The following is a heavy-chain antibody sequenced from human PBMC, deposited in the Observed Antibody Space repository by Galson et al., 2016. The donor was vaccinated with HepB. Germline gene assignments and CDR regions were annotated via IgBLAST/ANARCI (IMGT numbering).Heavy chain of an antibody. V-gene: IGHV3-9*01. CDR3: AKDSGAYYYDSSGYRRNAFDI. J-gene: IGHJ3*02. CDR1: GFTLDHYA. CDR2: ISWNSGSI. D-gene: IGHD3-22*01. Sequence: SLRLSCAASGFTLDHYAMHWVRQAPGKGLVWVSGISWNSGSIGYADSVKGRFTIVRENAKNSLYLQMNSLRAGDTALYYCAKDSGAYYYDSSGYRRNAFDIWGQGTMVTVSS.